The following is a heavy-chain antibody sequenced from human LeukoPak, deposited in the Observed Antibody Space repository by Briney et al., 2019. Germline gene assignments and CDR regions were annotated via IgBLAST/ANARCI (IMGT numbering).Heavy chain of an antibody. CDR3: VKGSD. Sequence: PGGSLRLSCATSGFTFSNYGMHWVRQAPGKALEYVSTISSTGSSTYYAVSVQGRFAISRDNSKKMLFLQMSSLRPEDTAVYYCVKGSDWGLGTLVSVSS. J-gene: IGHJ4*02. V-gene: IGHV3-64D*09. CDR1: GFTFSNYG. CDR2: ISSTGSST. D-gene: IGHD1-26*01.